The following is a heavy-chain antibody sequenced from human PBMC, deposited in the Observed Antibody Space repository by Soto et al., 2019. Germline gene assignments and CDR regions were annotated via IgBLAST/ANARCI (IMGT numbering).Heavy chain of an antibody. D-gene: IGHD5-18*01. CDR3: AREYTYGSNFFDC. J-gene: IGHJ4*02. Sequence: SETLSLTCTVSGGSISSAAYYWSWIRQHPGKGPEWIGYISNSGSTYYTPSLKSRVIISADTSKNQFSVNLTSVTAADTAVYYCAREYTYGSNFFDCWGQGALVTVSS. CDR1: GGSISSAAYY. V-gene: IGHV4-31*03. CDR2: ISNSGST.